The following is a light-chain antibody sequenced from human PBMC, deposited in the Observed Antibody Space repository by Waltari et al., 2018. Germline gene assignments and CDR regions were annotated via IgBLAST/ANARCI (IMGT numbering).Light chain of an antibody. V-gene: IGKV1-8*01. CDR2: AAS. Sequence: AIRMTQSPSSLSASTGDRVTITCRASQGISSYLAWYQQKPGKAPKLLIYAASTLQSGVPSRFSGSGSGTDFTLTISCLQSEDFATYYCQQSYSTPVTFGQGTKVEIK. CDR3: QQSYSTPVT. CDR1: QGISSY. J-gene: IGKJ1*01.